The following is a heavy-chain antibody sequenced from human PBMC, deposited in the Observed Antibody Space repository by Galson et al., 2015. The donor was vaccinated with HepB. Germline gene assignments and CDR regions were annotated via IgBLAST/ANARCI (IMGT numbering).Heavy chain of an antibody. Sequence: SLRLSCAASGFIFSSFGLHWVRQAPGKGLEWVTFISYDGSYKNYAGSVKGRFTISRDNSKNTLYLQMNSLRAEDTAVYYCAKDREITMVRGVVMNYWGQGTLVTVSS. D-gene: IGHD3-10*01. CDR1: GFIFSSFG. V-gene: IGHV3-30*18. CDR2: ISYDGSYK. J-gene: IGHJ4*02. CDR3: AKDREITMVRGVVMNY.